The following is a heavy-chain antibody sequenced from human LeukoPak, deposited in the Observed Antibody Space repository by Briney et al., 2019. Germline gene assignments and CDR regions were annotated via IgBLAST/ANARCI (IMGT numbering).Heavy chain of an antibody. D-gene: IGHD5-24*01. CDR1: GGSISSSSRY. V-gene: IGHV4-39*07. CDR3: ASRGGTATYYYYYYMDV. J-gene: IGHJ6*03. Sequence: PSETLSLTCTVSGGSISSSSRYWGWIRQPPGKGLEWIGSIYYSGSTYYNPSLKSRVTISVDTSKNQFSLKLSSVTAADTAVYYCASRGGTATYYYYYYMDVWGKGTTVTVSS. CDR2: IYYSGST.